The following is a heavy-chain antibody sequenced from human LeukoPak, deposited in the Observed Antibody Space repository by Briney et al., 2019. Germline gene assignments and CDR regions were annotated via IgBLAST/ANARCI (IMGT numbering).Heavy chain of an antibody. CDR1: AYSFSIYG. CDR3: AGDLDFWSGYLDY. CDR2: INSYNGNT. D-gene: IGHD3-3*01. Sequence: GASVKVSCKGSAYSFSIYGISWVRQAPGQGLEWMGWINSYNGNTNYSQRLQGRITMTIDTSTSTAYMELRRLRSDDTAMYYCAGDLDFWSGYLDYWGQGTLVTFSS. V-gene: IGHV1-18*01. J-gene: IGHJ4*02.